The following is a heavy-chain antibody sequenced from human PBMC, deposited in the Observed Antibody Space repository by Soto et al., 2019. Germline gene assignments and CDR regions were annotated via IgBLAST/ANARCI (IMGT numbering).Heavy chain of an antibody. Sequence: GGSLRLSCAASGFTFSSYGMHWVRQAPGKGLEWVAVISYGGSNKYYADSVKGRFTISRDNSKNTLYLQMNSLRAEDTAVYYCAKGYSGYDIFDYWGQGTLVTVSS. CDR1: GFTFSSYG. J-gene: IGHJ4*02. V-gene: IGHV3-30*18. CDR2: ISYGGSNK. D-gene: IGHD5-12*01. CDR3: AKGYSGYDIFDY.